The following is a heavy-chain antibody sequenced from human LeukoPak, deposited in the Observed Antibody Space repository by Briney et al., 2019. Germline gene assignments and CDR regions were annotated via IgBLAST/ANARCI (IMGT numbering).Heavy chain of an antibody. Sequence: SSETLSLTCAVYGGSFSGYYWSWIRQPPGKGLEWIGEINHSGSTNYNPSLKSRVTISVDTSKNQFSLKLSSVTAADTAVYYCAKDPSSGWYENWFDPWGQGTLVTVSS. CDR2: INHSGST. J-gene: IGHJ5*02. CDR3: AKDPSSGWYENWFDP. V-gene: IGHV4-34*01. D-gene: IGHD6-19*01. CDR1: GGSFSGYY.